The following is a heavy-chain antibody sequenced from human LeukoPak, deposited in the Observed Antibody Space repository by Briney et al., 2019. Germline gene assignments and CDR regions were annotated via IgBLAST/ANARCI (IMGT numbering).Heavy chain of an antibody. D-gene: IGHD6-13*01. CDR3: ASGSSSWFGRENWFDP. CDR1: GGSFSGYY. Sequence: SETLSLTCAVYGGSFSGYYWSWIRQPPGKGLEWIGEINHSGSTNYNPSLKSRVTISVDTSKNQFSLKLSSVTAADTAVYYCASGSSSWFGRENWFDPWGQGTLVTVSS. J-gene: IGHJ5*02. CDR2: INHSGST. V-gene: IGHV4-34*01.